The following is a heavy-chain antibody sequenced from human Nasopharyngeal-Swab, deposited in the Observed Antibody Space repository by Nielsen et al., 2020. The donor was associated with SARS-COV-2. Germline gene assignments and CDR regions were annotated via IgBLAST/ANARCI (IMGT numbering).Heavy chain of an antibody. CDR2: IKQDGSEN. CDR1: GFTFSSYW. V-gene: IGHV3-7*01. D-gene: IGHD5-24*01. CDR3: ARVLDGASLRRYYYYYYGMDV. Sequence: GGSLRLSCAASGFTFSSYWMSWVRQAPGTGLEWVATIKQDGSENYYVDSVKGRFTISRDNAKNSLYLQMNSLRAEDTAVYYCARVLDGASLRRYYYYYYGMDVWGQGTTVTVSS. J-gene: IGHJ6*02.